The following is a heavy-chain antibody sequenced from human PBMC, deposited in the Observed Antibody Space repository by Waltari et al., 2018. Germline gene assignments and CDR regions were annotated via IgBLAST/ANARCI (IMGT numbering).Heavy chain of an antibody. Sequence: EVQLVESGGGLIQPGGSLRLSCAASGFTVSSNYLRWVRQAPGKGLEWVSVIYSGGSTYYADSVKGRFTISRDNSKNTLYLQMNSLRAEDTAVYYCASSVHCGGDCSDYWGQGTLVTVSS. J-gene: IGHJ4*02. V-gene: IGHV3-53*01. CDR3: ASSVHCGGDCSDY. CDR2: IYSGGST. D-gene: IGHD2-21*01. CDR1: GFTVSSNY.